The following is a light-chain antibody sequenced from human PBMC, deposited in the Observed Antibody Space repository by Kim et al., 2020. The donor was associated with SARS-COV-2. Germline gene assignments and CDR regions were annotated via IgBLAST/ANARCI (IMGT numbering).Light chain of an antibody. J-gene: IGLJ3*02. Sequence: VPPGQTATITCSGDRLGNKYSCWYQQKPGQSPVLVIYRDSKRPSGIPERFSGSNSGNTATLTISGTQAMDEADYYCQAWDSSTAVFGGGTQLTVL. CDR1: RLGNKY. V-gene: IGLV3-1*01. CDR3: QAWDSSTAV. CDR2: RDS.